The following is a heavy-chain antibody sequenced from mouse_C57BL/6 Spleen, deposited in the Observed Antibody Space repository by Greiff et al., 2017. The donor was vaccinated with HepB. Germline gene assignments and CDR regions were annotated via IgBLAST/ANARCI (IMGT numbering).Heavy chain of an antibody. D-gene: IGHD2-4*01. CDR3: ARWRGYDYDGGDYAMDY. Sequence: VQLQQSVAELVRPGASVKLSCTASGFNIKNTYMHWVKQRPEQGLEWIGRIDPANGNTKYAPKFQGKATITADTSSNTAYLQLSSLTSEDTAIYYCARWRGYDYDGGDYAMDYWGQGTSVTVSS. CDR2: IDPANGNT. CDR1: GFNIKNTY. V-gene: IGHV14-3*01. J-gene: IGHJ4*01.